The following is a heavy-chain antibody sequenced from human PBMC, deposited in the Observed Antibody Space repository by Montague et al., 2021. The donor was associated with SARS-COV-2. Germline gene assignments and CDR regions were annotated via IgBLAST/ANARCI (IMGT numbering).Heavy chain of an antibody. D-gene: IGHD6-13*01. Sequence: SLRLSCSASGFTFTSYWMSWVRQAPGKGLEWVANIKQDGSEKYYVDSVKGRFTIARDNAKNSLYLQMNGLRAEDTAVYYCARVPSSSWYFDSWGQGTLVTVSS. CDR3: ARVPSSSWYFDS. CDR2: IKQDGSEK. V-gene: IGHV3-7*01. CDR1: GFTFTSYW. J-gene: IGHJ4*02.